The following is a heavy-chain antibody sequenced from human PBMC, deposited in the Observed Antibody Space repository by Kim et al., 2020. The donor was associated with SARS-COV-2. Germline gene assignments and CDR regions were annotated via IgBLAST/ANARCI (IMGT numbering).Heavy chain of an antibody. Sequence: SETLSLTCAVYGGSFSGYYWSWIRQPPGKGLEWIGEINHSGSTNYNPSLKSRVTISVDTSKNQFSLKLSSVTAADTAVYYCADGGGYDNYYYYYGMDVWGHGTTVTVSS. J-gene: IGHJ6*02. CDR1: GGSFSGYY. CDR3: ADGGGYDNYYYYYGMDV. D-gene: IGHD5-12*01. V-gene: IGHV4-34*01. CDR2: INHSGST.